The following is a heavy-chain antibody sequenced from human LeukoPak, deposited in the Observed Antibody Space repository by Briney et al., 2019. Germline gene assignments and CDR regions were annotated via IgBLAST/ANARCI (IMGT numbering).Heavy chain of an antibody. CDR3: AREAVTTGAFDI. V-gene: IGHV4-31*03. Sequence: SQTLSLTCTVSGGSTSSGGYYWSWIRQHPGKGLEWIGYIYYSGSTYYNPSLKSRVTISVDTSKNQFSLKLSSVTAADTAVYYCAREAVTTGAFDIWGQGTMVTVSS. J-gene: IGHJ3*02. CDR1: GGSTSSGGYY. CDR2: IYYSGST. D-gene: IGHD4-17*01.